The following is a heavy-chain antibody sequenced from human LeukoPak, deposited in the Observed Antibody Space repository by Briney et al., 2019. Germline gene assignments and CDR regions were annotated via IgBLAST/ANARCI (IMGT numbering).Heavy chain of an antibody. Sequence: KAGGSLRLSCAASGFTFSDYYMSWIRQAPGKGLEWVSYISSSGSTIYYADSVKGRFTISRDNAKNSLYLQMNSLRAEDTAVYYCAKEVKKRGTWDAFDIWGQGTMVTVSS. J-gene: IGHJ3*02. CDR2: ISSSGSTI. D-gene: IGHD5-24*01. V-gene: IGHV3-11*01. CDR3: AKEVKKRGTWDAFDI. CDR1: GFTFSDYY.